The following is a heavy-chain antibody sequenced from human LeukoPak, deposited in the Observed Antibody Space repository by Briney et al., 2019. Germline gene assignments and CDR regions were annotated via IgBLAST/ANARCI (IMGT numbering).Heavy chain of an antibody. CDR2: FNPNNGGT. CDR1: GYIFRDLY. J-gene: IGHJ5*02. Sequence: ASVKVSCKASGYIFRDLYIHWVRQAPGQGPEWMGWFNPNNGGTKYPQMFQGRVTMSSDTSINTAYMELSRLRSDDTAVYYCARATRWFDPWGQGTLVTVSS. CDR3: ARATRWFDP. V-gene: IGHV1-2*02.